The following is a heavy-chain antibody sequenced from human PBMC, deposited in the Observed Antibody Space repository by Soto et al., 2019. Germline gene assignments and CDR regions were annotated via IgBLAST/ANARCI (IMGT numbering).Heavy chain of an antibody. CDR1: GFTFSSYG. CDR3: AKDHGCGGDCPFFYYYYGMDV. J-gene: IGHJ6*02. D-gene: IGHD2-21*02. V-gene: IGHV3-30*18. Sequence: PGGSLRLSCAASGFTFSSYGMHWVRQAPGKGLEWVAVISYDGSNKYYADSVKGRFTISRDNSKNTLYLQMNSLRAEDTAVYYCAKDHGCGGDCPFFYYYYGMDVWGQGTTVTVSS. CDR2: ISYDGSNK.